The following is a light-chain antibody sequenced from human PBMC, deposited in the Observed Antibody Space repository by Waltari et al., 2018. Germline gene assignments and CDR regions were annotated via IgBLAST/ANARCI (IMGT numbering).Light chain of an antibody. V-gene: IGKV3-15*01. CDR1: QSVRNN. Sequence: EIVMTQSPATLSGSPGERVTLSCRASQSVRNNLVWYQQKPGQAPRLLIYGASTRVTGIPARFSGSGSGTEFTLTISSLQSEDFAVYYCQQYNNWPPWTFGQGTKVEIK. CDR3: QQYNNWPPWT. CDR2: GAS. J-gene: IGKJ1*01.